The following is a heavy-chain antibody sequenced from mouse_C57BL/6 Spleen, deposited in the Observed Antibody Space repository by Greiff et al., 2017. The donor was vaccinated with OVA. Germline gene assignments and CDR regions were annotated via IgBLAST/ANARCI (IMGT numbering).Heavy chain of an antibody. V-gene: IGHV5-17*01. J-gene: IGHJ4*01. CDR1: GFTFSDYG. Sequence: EVMLVESGGGLVKPGGSLKLSCAASGFTFSDYGMHWVRQAPEKGLEWVAYISSGSSTIYYADTVKGRFTISRDNAKNTLFLQMTSLRSEDTAMYYCARRATVVAVYYAMDDWGQGTSVTVSS. CDR3: ARRATVVAVYYAMDD. CDR2: ISSGSSTI. D-gene: IGHD1-1*01.